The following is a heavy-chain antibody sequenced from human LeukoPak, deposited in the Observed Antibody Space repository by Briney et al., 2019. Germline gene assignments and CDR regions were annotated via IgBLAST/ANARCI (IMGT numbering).Heavy chain of an antibody. CDR1: GYTFTTFG. D-gene: IGHD3-10*01. V-gene: IGHV1-2*04. Sequence: VASVKVSYKVSGYTFTTFGITWVRQAPGQGLEWMGWINPNSGGTNYAQKFQGWVTMTRDTSISTAYMELSRLRSDDTAVYYCARDQGSGSYYSSRNYYYYYGMDVWGQGTTVTVSS. CDR3: ARDQGSGSYYSSRNYYYYYGMDV. J-gene: IGHJ6*02. CDR2: INPNSGGT.